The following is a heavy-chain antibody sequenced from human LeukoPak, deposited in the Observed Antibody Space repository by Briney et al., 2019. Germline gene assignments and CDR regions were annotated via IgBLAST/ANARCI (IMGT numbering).Heavy chain of an antibody. V-gene: IGHV3-7*04. D-gene: IGHD3-22*01. CDR2: IKQDGSEK. Sequence: GGSLRLSCAASGFTFSSYWMSWVRQAPGKGLEWVANIKQDGSEKYYVDSVKGRFTISRDNAKNSLYLQMNSLRAEDTAVYYCARANYYYDSSGYYYVFDYWGQGTLVTVSS. CDR3: ARANYYYDSSGYYYVFDY. J-gene: IGHJ4*02. CDR1: GFTFSSYW.